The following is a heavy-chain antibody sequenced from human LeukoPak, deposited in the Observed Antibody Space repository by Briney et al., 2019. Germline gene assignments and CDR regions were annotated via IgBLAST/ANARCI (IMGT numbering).Heavy chain of an antibody. V-gene: IGHV3-53*01. CDR2: IYSGGST. CDR1: GFTVSSNY. D-gene: IGHD3-22*01. J-gene: IGHJ3*02. Sequence: RGSLSLSCAASGFTVSSNYMSWVRQAPGKGLEWVSVIYSGGSTYYADSVKGRFTISRDNSKNTLYLQMNRLRAEDTAVYYCARAPYYYDSSGYPAFDIWGQGTMVTVSS. CDR3: ARAPYYYDSSGYPAFDI.